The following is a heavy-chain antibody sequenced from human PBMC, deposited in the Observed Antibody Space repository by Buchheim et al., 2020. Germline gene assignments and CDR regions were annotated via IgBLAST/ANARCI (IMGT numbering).Heavy chain of an antibody. Sequence: QITLKESGPTLVKPTQTLTLTCTFSGFSLSTSGVGVGWTRQPPGKALEWLALIYWNDDKRYSPSLKSRLTITKETSKNQVVLTMTNMDPVDTATYYCAKAAIFGVANWFDPWGQGTL. J-gene: IGHJ5*02. CDR2: IYWNDDK. CDR3: AKAAIFGVANWFDP. D-gene: IGHD3-3*01. V-gene: IGHV2-5*01. CDR1: GFSLSTSGVG.